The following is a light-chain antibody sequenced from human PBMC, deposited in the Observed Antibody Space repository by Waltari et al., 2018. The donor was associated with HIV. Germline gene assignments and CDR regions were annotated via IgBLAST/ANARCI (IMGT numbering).Light chain of an antibody. CDR2: DAS. J-gene: IGKJ4*01. CDR3: QQYDGSPLVT. CDR1: QSVSNNY. V-gene: IGKV3D-20*01. Sequence: EIVLTQSPATLSLSPGERATLSCGASQSVSNNYLAWYQQKPGLAPRLLIYDASIRATGIPDRFSGSGSGTDFTLTISRLEPEDFAVYYCQQYDGSPLVTFGGGTKVEVK.